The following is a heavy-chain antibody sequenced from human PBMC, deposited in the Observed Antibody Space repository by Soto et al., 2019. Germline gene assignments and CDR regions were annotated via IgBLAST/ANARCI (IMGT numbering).Heavy chain of an antibody. CDR2: IYYSGST. D-gene: IGHD3-22*01. V-gene: IGHV4-59*01. J-gene: IGHJ4*02. CDR1: GGSISSYY. Sequence: SETLSLTCTVSGGSISSYYWSWIRQPPGKGLEWIGYIYYSGSTNYNPSLKSRVTISVDTSKNQFSLKLSSVTAADTAVYYCASLNSSGYLDYWGQGTLVTVSS. CDR3: ASLNSSGYLDY.